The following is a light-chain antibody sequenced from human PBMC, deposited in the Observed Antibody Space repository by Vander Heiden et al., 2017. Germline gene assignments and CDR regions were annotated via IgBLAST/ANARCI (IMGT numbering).Light chain of an antibody. CDR3: HQYGSSPFT. J-gene: IGKJ3*01. Sequence: EIVLTQSPRSLSLSPGERATLSCRASQSVSGSYLAWYQQKPGQTPRLLIYGASSSATGIADRCSGSGSGADFTLTISSLEPEDVVVYYCHQYGSSPFTFGPGTTVDIK. CDR1: QSVSGSY. CDR2: GAS. V-gene: IGKV3-20*01.